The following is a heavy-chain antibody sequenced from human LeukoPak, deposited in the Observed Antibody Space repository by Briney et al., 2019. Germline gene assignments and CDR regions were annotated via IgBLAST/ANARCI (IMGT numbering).Heavy chain of an antibody. D-gene: IGHD4-17*01. Sequence: PSETLSLTCAVYGGSFSGYYWSWIRQPPGKGLEWIGEINHSGSTNYNPSLKSRVTISVDTSKNQFSLKLSSVTAADTAVYYCARVPGYGDFGFDYWGQGTLVTVSS. CDR3: ARVPGYGDFGFDY. J-gene: IGHJ4*02. CDR2: INHSGST. CDR1: GGSFSGYY. V-gene: IGHV4-34*01.